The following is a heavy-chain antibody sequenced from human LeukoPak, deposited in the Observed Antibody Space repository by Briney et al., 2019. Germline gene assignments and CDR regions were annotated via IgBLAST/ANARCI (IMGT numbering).Heavy chain of an antibody. D-gene: IGHD6-6*01. CDR2: ISGSGSTI. CDR1: GFTFSDYY. Sequence: GGSLRLSCEASGFTFSDYYRSWIRQAPGKGLEWVSYISGSGSTIYYADTLKGRFTISRDNAKNSLYLQMNSLRAGDTAVYYCARDGRQLVPFDYWGQGTLVTVSS. CDR3: ARDGRQLVPFDY. J-gene: IGHJ4*02. V-gene: IGHV3-11*01.